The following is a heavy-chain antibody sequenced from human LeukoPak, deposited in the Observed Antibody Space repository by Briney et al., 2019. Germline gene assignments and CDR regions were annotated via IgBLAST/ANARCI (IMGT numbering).Heavy chain of an antibody. CDR2: IKQDGSQK. CDR1: GFTFGKYW. Sequence: GGSLRLSCVASGFTFGKYWMTWVRQAPGKGLEWVANIKQDGSQKNYVDSVKGRFIISRDNAKNSLYLQMNSLRAEDTAVYYCARDLPPDGPPDYWGQGTLVTVSS. J-gene: IGHJ4*02. CDR3: ARDLPPDGPPDY. V-gene: IGHV3-7*01.